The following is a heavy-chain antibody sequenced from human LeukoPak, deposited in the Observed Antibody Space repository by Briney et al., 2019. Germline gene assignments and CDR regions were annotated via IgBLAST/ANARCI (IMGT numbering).Heavy chain of an antibody. V-gene: IGHV3-23*01. CDR1: GFTFDDYG. J-gene: IGHJ3*02. D-gene: IGHD1-7*01. Sequence: GGSLRLSCAASGFTFDDYGMSWVRQAPGKGLEWVSAISGGGGSTYYADSVKGRFTISRDNSKNTLYLQMNSLRAEDTAVYYCAKFTSGTTFVDIWGQGTMVTVSS. CDR3: AKFTSGTTFVDI. CDR2: ISGGGGST.